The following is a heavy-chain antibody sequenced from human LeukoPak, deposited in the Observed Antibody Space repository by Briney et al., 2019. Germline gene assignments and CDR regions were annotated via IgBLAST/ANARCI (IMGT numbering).Heavy chain of an antibody. Sequence: GASVKVSCKASGYTFTSYGISWVRQATGQGLEWMGWMNPNSGNTGYAQKFQGRVTMTRNTSISTAYMELSSLRSEDTAVYYCARAHSMVRGVILPGYWGQGTLVTVSS. CDR3: ARAHSMVRGVILPGY. CDR2: MNPNSGNT. CDR1: GYTFTSYG. V-gene: IGHV1-8*02. J-gene: IGHJ4*02. D-gene: IGHD3-10*01.